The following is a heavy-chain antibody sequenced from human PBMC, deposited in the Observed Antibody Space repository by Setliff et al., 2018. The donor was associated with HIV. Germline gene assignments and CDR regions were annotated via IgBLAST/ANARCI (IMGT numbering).Heavy chain of an antibody. Sequence: GALRLSCAASGFTFSSYAMTWVRQAPGKGLEWVSAISGSGGATYYADSVKGRFTISRDNSKNSLYLQKNSLRAEDTAVYFCVRSIGGSPYWGQGTLVTVSS. J-gene: IGHJ4*02. V-gene: IGHV3-23*01. CDR2: ISGSGGAT. CDR1: GFTFSSYA. CDR3: VRSIGGSPY. D-gene: IGHD2-15*01.